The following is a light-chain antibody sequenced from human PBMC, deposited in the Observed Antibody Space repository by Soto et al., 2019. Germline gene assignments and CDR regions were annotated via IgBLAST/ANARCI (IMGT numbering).Light chain of an antibody. V-gene: IGLV1-44*01. CDR2: SNS. J-gene: IGLJ3*02. Sequence: QSVLAQPPSASGTPGQRVTISCSGSSSNIGSNIVNWYQQLPGTAPKLLIYSNSHRPSGVPDRFSGSKSDTSASLAISGLQSEDEADYHCAAWDDNLNGPVFGGGTKLTVL. CDR1: SSNIGSNI. CDR3: AAWDDNLNGPV.